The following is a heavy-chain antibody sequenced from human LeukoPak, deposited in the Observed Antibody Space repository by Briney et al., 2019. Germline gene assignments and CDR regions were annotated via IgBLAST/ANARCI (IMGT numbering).Heavy chain of an antibody. CDR1: GYSISSGYY. J-gene: IGHJ4*02. V-gene: IGHV4-38-2*02. Sequence: SETLSLTCTVSGYSISSGYYWGWIRQPPGKGLEWIGSIYHSGSTYYNPSLKSRVTISVDTSKNQFSLKLSSVTAADTAVYYCAKNYAAGNAFYDYWGQGVLVTVSS. CDR3: AKNYAAGNAFYDY. D-gene: IGHD3-10*01. CDR2: IYHSGST.